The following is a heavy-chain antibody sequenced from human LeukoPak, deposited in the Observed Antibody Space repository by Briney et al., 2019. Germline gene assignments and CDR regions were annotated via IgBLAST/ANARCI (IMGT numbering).Heavy chain of an antibody. CDR1: GFTFSSYG. V-gene: IGHV3-30*03. CDR3: AREYYDFWSGYPQT. J-gene: IGHJ5*02. CDR2: ISYDGSNK. Sequence: GGSLRLSCAASGFTFSSYGMHWVRQAPGKGLEWVAVISYDGSNKYYADSVKGRFTISRDNSKNTLYLQMNSLRAEDTAVYYCAREYYDFWSGYPQTWGQGTLVTVSS. D-gene: IGHD3-3*01.